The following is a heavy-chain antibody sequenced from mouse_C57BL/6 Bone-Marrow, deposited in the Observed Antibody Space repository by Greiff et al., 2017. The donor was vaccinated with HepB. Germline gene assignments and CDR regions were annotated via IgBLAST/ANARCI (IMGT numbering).Heavy chain of an antibody. CDR1: GYTFTSYG. CDR2: IYPRSGNT. D-gene: IGHD1-1*01. J-gene: IGHJ1*03. CDR3: ARGITTVVASLDV. V-gene: IGHV1-81*01. Sequence: QVQLKESGAELARPRASVKLSCKASGYTFTSYGISWVKQRTGQGLEWIGEIYPRSGNTYYNEKFKGKATLTADKSSSTAYMELRSLTSEDSAVYFCARGITTVVASLDVWGTGTTVTVSS.